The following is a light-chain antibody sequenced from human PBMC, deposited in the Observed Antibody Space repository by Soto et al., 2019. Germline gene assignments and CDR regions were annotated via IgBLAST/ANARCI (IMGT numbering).Light chain of an antibody. V-gene: IGLV2-23*02. Sequence: QSALTQPASVSGSPGQSITISCTGTSSDVGSYNLVSWYQQHPGKAPKLMSYEVSKRPSGVSNRFSGSKSGNTASLTISGLQAEDEADYYCCSYAVSSTSYVFGTGTKLTVL. CDR2: EVS. J-gene: IGLJ1*01. CDR3: CSYAVSSTSYV. CDR1: SSDVGSYNL.